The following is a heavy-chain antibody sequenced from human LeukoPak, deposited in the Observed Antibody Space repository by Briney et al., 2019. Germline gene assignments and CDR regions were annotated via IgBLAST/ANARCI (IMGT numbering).Heavy chain of an antibody. CDR2: ISSSGSTI. J-gene: IGHJ3*02. V-gene: IGHV3-48*04. CDR1: GFTFSSYA. CDR3: AKDLTRIFDAFDI. D-gene: IGHD4-23*01. Sequence: YPGGSLRLSCAASGFTFSSYAMSWVRQAPGKGLEWVSYISSSGSTIHYADSVKGRFTISRDNAKNSLYLQMNSLRAEDTAVYYCAKDLTRIFDAFDIWGQGTMVTVSS.